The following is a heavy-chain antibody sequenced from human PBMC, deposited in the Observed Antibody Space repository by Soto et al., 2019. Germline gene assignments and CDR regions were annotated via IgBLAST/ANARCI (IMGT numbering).Heavy chain of an antibody. D-gene: IGHD5-12*01. CDR1: GFTFSSYG. V-gene: IGHV3-30*18. Sequence: QVQLVESGGGVVQPGRSLRLSCAASGFTFSSYGMHWVRQAPGKGLEWVAVISYDGSNKYYADSVKGRFTISRDNSKNTLYLQKNSLRAEDTAVYYCAKDHAYSGLLNYYYGMDVWGQGTTVTVSS. CDR2: ISYDGSNK. J-gene: IGHJ6*02. CDR3: AKDHAYSGLLNYYYGMDV.